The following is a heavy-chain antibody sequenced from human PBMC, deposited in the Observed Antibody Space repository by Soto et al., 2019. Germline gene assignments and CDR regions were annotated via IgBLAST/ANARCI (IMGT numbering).Heavy chain of an antibody. J-gene: IGHJ5*02. CDR1: GYTFSNYG. D-gene: IGHD2-2*01. Sequence: ASVKVSCKTSGYTFSNYGITWVRQAPGQPLEWLGWISLYSDGTNYAQKFQGRVSMTTDTSTTTAYMELRSPRSDDTAVYYCARVVPGAEAWFGPWGQGTLVTVSS. CDR3: ARVVPGAEAWFGP. V-gene: IGHV1-18*01. CDR2: ISLYSDGT.